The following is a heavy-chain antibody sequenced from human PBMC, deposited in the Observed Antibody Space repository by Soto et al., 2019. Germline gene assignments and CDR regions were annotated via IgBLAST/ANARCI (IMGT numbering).Heavy chain of an antibody. CDR1: VGSVSGYY. CDR3: ARGPRCINTSCSNDYYHFGLDV. V-gene: IGHV4-34*01. CDR2: INHSGIT. Sequence: KTSETLSLTGAVTVGSVSGYYWSWSRQSPGKGLEWIGEINHSGITNLNPSLESRVSTSVDTSKNHFSLRLTSVTAADTAVYYCARGPRCINTSCSNDYYHFGLDVWGQGTTVTVSS. J-gene: IGHJ6*02. D-gene: IGHD2-2*01.